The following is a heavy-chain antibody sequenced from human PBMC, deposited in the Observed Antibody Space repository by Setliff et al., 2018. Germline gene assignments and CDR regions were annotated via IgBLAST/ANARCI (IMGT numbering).Heavy chain of an antibody. Sequence: RASVKVSCKASGYTFTSYGVSWVRQAPGQRLEWMGWISAYNGNINYAQKFQGRVTMTTDTYTSTANMELRSLRSDDTAVYYCVRAPPTVVIPPGRAFFDPWGQGTLVTVSS. V-gene: IGHV1-18*01. CDR2: ISAYNGNI. CDR1: GYTFTSYG. J-gene: IGHJ5*02. D-gene: IGHD2-2*01. CDR3: VRAPPTVVIPPGRAFFDP.